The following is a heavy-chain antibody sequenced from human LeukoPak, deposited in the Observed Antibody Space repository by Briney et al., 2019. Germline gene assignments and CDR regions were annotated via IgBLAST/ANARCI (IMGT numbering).Heavy chain of an antibody. J-gene: IGHJ6*03. CDR3: ARGSALGPKNYYYYMDV. CDR1: GGSISSYY. V-gene: IGHV4-4*09. CDR2: IYTSGST. Sequence: SETLSLTCTVSGGSISSYYWSWIRQPPGKGLEWIGYIYTSGSTNYNPSLKSRVTISVDTSKNQFSLKLSSVTAADTAVYYCARGSALGPKNYYYYMDVWGKGTTVTVSS. D-gene: IGHD2-15*01.